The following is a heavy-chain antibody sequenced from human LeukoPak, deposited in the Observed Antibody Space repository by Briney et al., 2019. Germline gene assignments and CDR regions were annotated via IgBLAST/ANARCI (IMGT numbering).Heavy chain of an antibody. V-gene: IGHV3-33*06. J-gene: IGHJ4*02. Sequence: GGSLRLSCAASGFTFSSFGMHWVRQAPGKGLEWVAIIWYDGNNKYYADSVKGRFTISRDNSKNMLYLQMNSLRAEDTAVYYCAKDQGIGDYASTDYWGQRTLVTVSS. CDR3: AKDQGIGDYASTDY. CDR2: IWYDGNNK. CDR1: GFTFSSFG. D-gene: IGHD4-17*01.